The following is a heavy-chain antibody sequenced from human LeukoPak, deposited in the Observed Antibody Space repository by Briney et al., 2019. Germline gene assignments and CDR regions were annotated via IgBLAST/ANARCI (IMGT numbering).Heavy chain of an antibody. V-gene: IGHV4-39*01. J-gene: IGHJ4*02. Sequence: SETLSLTCTVSGGSISSSNYYWDWIRQPPGKGLEWIGSIYYSGSTDYNPSLKSRVTISVDTSKNQFSLKVTSVTASDTAVYYCARRAYSSFPYYFDFWGQGTLVTVSS. CDR3: ARRAYSSFPYYFDF. CDR1: GGSISSSNYY. D-gene: IGHD6-6*01. CDR2: IYYSGST.